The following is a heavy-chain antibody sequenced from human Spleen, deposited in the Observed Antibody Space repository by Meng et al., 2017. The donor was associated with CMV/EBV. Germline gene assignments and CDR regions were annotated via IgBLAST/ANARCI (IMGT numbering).Heavy chain of an antibody. CDR3: ARGFGGNSPNY. D-gene: IGHD4-23*01. Sequence: GGSLRLSCAASGFTFGTYAMHWVRQAPGKGLEWVAVISSDGTNKYYADSVKGRFTISRDNAKNTLYLQMNSLRAEDTAVYYCARGFGGNSPNYWGQGTLVTVSS. CDR1: GFTFGTYA. CDR2: ISSDGTNK. V-gene: IGHV3-30*04. J-gene: IGHJ4*02.